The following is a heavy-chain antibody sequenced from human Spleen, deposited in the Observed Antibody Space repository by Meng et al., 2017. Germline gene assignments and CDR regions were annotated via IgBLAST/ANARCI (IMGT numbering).Heavy chain of an antibody. CDR2: IGSSGSFV. CDR1: GFSFSDFY. V-gene: IGHV3-11*04. D-gene: IGHD4-11*01. CDR3: ASVGQGYSLAYFDS. J-gene: IGHJ4*02. Sequence: GESPKIPCAASGFSFSDFYMSWIRQAPGKGLEWVSSIGSSGSFVYYADSVKGRFTISRDNARNSLYLQLNSLRAEDTAVYFCASVGQGYSLAYFDSWGQGTLVTASS.